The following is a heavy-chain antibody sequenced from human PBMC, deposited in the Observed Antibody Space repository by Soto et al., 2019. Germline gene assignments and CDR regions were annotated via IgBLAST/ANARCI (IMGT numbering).Heavy chain of an antibody. Sequence: SETLSLTCTVSGGSISSGDYYWSWIRQPPGKGLEWIGYIYYSGSTYYNQSLKSRVTISVDTSKNQFSLKLSSVTAADTAVYYCARVSPTCTNGVCRYYFDYWGQGTLVTVSS. CDR3: ARVSPTCTNGVCRYYFDY. V-gene: IGHV4-30-4*01. CDR2: IYYSGST. CDR1: GGSISSGDYY. D-gene: IGHD2-8*01. J-gene: IGHJ4*02.